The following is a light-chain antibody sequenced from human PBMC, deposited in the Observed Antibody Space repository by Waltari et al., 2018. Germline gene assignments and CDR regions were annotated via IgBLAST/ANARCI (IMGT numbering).Light chain of an antibody. CDR1: QSVTSA. J-gene: IGKJ1*01. Sequence: EIVLTQSPDTLSLSPGESATLSCRTSQSVTSALAWYQQKPGQAPRLLIYGASNRATGIPDRFSGSGSGTEFSLTISSLEPEDFAVYYCQHYLRLPVTFGQGTKVEVK. V-gene: IGKV3-20*01. CDR2: GAS. CDR3: QHYLRLPVT.